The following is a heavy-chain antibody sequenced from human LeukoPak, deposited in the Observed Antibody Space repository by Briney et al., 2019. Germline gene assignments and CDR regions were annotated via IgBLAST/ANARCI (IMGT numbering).Heavy chain of an antibody. CDR2: IYYSGST. Sequence: SETLSLTCTVSGGSISSYYWSWIRQPPGKGLEWIGYIYYSGSTNYNPSLKSRVTISVDTSKNQFSLKLSSVTAADTAVYYCARVGKSTGYCSSTSCYRGVLGRDDAFDIWGQGTMVTVSS. CDR1: GGSISSYY. D-gene: IGHD2-2*02. V-gene: IGHV4-59*01. J-gene: IGHJ3*02. CDR3: ARVGKSTGYCSSTSCYRGVLGRDDAFDI.